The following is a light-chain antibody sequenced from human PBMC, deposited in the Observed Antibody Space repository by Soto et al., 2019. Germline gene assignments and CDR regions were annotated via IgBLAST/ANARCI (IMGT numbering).Light chain of an antibody. V-gene: IGLV2-14*03. CDR1: SFNN. CDR2: DVS. CDR3: QSYDRSLSGSF. J-gene: IGLJ1*01. Sequence: QSVLTQPASVSGSLGQSITISCTGTSFNNVSWYQQHPGKAPKLIISDVSHRPSVVSHRFSGSRSATSASLTITGLQAEDEADYYCQSYDRSLSGSFFGTGTKVTVL.